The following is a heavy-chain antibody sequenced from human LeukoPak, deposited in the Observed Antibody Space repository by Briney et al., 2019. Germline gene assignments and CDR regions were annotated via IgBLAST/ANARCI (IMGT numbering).Heavy chain of an antibody. D-gene: IGHD5-24*01. Sequence: GGSLRLSCAASGFTFSSYGMHWVRQAPGKGLEWVAVTSYDGSNKYYADSVKGRFTISRDNSKNTLYLQMNSLRAEDTAVYYCAKAGPGRDGYNYYFDYWGQGTLVTVSS. CDR2: TSYDGSNK. J-gene: IGHJ4*02. CDR3: AKAGPGRDGYNYYFDY. V-gene: IGHV3-30*18. CDR1: GFTFSSYG.